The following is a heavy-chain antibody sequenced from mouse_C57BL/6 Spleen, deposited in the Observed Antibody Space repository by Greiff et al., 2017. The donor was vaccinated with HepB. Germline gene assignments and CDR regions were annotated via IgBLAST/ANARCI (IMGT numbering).Heavy chain of an antibody. V-gene: IGHV1-18*01. CDR3: ARSPPYDYCFAY. CDR2: INPNNGGN. D-gene: IGHD2-4*01. CDR1: GYTFTDYN. Sequence: EVQLQQSGPELVKPGASVKIPCKASGYTFTDYNMDWVKQSHGKSLEWIGDINPNNGGNIYNQKFKGKATLTVDKSSSTAYMELRSLTSEDTAVYYCARSPPYDYCFAYWGQGTLVTVSA. J-gene: IGHJ3*01.